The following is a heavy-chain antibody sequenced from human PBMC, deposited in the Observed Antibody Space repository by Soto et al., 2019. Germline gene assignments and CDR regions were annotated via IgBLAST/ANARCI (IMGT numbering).Heavy chain of an antibody. V-gene: IGHV3-30-3*01. CDR3: ARGEKILDGMDV. CDR1: GFTFSRSA. Sequence: QVQLVESGGGVVQPGRSLRLSCAASGFTFSRSAMHWVRQAPGKGLEWVAVISYDGSNKYYADSVKGRFTISRDNSKNTLYLQMNSLRAEDTAVYYCARGEKILDGMDVWGQGTTVTVSS. J-gene: IGHJ6*02. CDR2: ISYDGSNK. D-gene: IGHD3-3*01.